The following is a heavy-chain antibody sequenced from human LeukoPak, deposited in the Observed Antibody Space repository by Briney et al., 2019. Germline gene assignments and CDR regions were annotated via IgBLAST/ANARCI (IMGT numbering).Heavy chain of an antibody. D-gene: IGHD3-10*01. CDR3: AKAEGSGNQPFDY. V-gene: IGHV3-23*01. J-gene: IGHJ4*02. Sequence: GGSLRLSCAASGFTFSRYAMSWVRQAPGKGLEWVSYSSGSGSTTYYAESVKGRFTISRDNSKNTLYLQMNSLRAEDTAVYYCAKAEGSGNQPFDYWGQGDLVTVSS. CDR2: SSGSGSTT. CDR1: GFTFSRYA.